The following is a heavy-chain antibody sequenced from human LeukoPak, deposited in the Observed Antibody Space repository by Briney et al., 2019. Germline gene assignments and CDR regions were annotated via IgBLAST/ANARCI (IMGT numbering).Heavy chain of an antibody. D-gene: IGHD3-22*01. CDR1: GGTFSSYA. CDR3: ARGLSYYDSSGYYYEIRYLDY. J-gene: IGHJ4*02. V-gene: IGHV1-69*04. Sequence: GASVKVSCKASGGTFSSYAISWVRQAPGQGLEWMGRIIPILGIANYAQKFQGRVTITADKSTSTAYMELSSLRSEDTAVYYCARGLSYYDSSGYYYEIRYLDYWGQGTLVTVSS. CDR2: IIPILGIA.